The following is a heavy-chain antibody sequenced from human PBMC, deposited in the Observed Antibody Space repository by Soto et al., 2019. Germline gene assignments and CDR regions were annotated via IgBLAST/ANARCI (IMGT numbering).Heavy chain of an antibody. Sequence: ETLSLTCTVSGVSVSSGSFYWAWIRQPPGKGLEWIGFGSYSGTTNYKPSLKSRVTISVDTSRSQISLKVSSLTAADTAAYYCAGGATVTQYDYWGQGTLVTVSS. CDR2: GSYSGTT. J-gene: IGHJ4*02. V-gene: IGHV4-61*01. CDR1: GVSVSSGSFY. D-gene: IGHD4-17*01. CDR3: AGGATVTQYDY.